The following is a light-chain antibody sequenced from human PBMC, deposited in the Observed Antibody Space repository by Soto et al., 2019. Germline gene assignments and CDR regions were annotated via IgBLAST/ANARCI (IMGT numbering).Light chain of an antibody. CDR2: VGTGGIVG. CDR3: GADHGSGSNSQI. V-gene: IGLV9-49*01. CDR1: SGYSNYK. J-gene: IGLJ1*01. Sequence: QSVLTQPPSASASLGASVTLTCTLSSGYSNYKVDWYQQRPGKGPRFVMRVGTGGIVGSKGDGIPDRFSVLGSGLNRYLTIKNIQEEDESDYHCGADHGSGSNSQIFGTGTKVTVL.